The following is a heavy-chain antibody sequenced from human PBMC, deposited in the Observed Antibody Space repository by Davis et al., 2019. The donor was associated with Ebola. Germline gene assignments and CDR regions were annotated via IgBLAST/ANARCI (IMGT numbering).Heavy chain of an antibody. CDR2: ISYDGSNK. J-gene: IGHJ4*02. CDR1: GFTFSSYG. V-gene: IGHV3-30*18. Sequence: GESLKISCAASGFTFSSYGMHWVRQAPGKGLEWVAVISYDGSNKYYPDSVKGRFTISRDNSKNTLYLQMNGLRAEDTAVYYCAKVTGSFDYWGQGTLVTVSS. CDR3: AKVTGSFDY. D-gene: IGHD7-27*01.